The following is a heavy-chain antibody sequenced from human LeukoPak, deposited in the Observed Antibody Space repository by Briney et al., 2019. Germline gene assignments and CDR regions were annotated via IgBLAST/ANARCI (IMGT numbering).Heavy chain of an antibody. J-gene: IGHJ3*02. CDR2: IYPGDSDT. CDR1: GYSFTSYW. D-gene: IGHD3-22*01. Sequence: GESLKISCKGSGYSFTSYWIGWVRQMPGKGLEWMGIIYPGDSDTRYSPSFQGQVTISADKSISTAYLQWSSLKASDTAMYYCARYLNYDSSGYYGRAFDIWGQGTMVTVSS. CDR3: ARYLNYDSSGYYGRAFDI. V-gene: IGHV5-51*01.